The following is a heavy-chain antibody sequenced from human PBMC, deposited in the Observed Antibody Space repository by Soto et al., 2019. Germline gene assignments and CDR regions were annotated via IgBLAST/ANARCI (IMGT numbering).Heavy chain of an antibody. V-gene: IGHV3-33*01. CDR2: IWYDGSNK. CDR3: ARDREQQLASGLGY. CDR1: GFTFSSYG. D-gene: IGHD6-13*01. J-gene: IGHJ4*02. Sequence: GGSLRLSCAASGFTFSSYGMHWVRQAPGKGLEWVAVIWYDGSNKYYADSVKGRFTISRDNSKNTLYLQMNSLRAEDTAVYYCARDREQQLASGLGYWGQGTLVTVSS.